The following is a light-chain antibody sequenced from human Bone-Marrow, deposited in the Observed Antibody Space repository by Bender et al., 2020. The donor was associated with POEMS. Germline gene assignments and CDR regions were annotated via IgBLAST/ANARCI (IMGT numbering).Light chain of an antibody. Sequence: QSALTQPASVSGSPGQSISISCTGTSIDIGYYNYVSWFQQHPGKVPKLIISDVSNRPSGVSDRFSGSKSGNTASLTISGLQAEDEADYYCSSYTSRNTLVFGTGTKVTVL. CDR3: SSYTSRNTLV. J-gene: IGLJ1*01. CDR1: SIDIGYYNY. CDR2: DVS. V-gene: IGLV2-14*01.